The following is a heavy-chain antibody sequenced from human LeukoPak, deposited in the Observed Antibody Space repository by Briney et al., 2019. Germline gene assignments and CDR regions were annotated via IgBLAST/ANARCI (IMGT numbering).Heavy chain of an antibody. CDR2: ISYDGSNK. D-gene: IGHD3-9*01. CDR1: GFTFSSYG. Sequence: GGSLRLSCAASGFTFSSYGMHWVRQAPGKGLEWVAVISYDGSNKYYADSVKGRFTISRDNSKNTLYLQMNSLRAEDTAVYYCARAGNIDDILTGHDAFDIWGQGTMVTVSS. V-gene: IGHV3-30*03. CDR3: ARAGNIDDILTGHDAFDI. J-gene: IGHJ3*02.